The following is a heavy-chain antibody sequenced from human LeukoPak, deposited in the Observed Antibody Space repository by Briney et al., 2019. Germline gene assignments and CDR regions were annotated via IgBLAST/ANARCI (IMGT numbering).Heavy chain of an antibody. J-gene: IGHJ6*04. CDR3: AELGITMIGGV. Sequence: AGGSLRLSCAASGFTFSTYPMHWVRQAPGKGLEWVAVISYDGSNKYYADSVKGRFTISRDNSKNTLYLQMNSLRAEDTAVYYCAELGITMIGGVWGKGTTVTISS. CDR2: ISYDGSNK. CDR1: GFTFSTYP. V-gene: IGHV3-30*14. D-gene: IGHD3-10*02.